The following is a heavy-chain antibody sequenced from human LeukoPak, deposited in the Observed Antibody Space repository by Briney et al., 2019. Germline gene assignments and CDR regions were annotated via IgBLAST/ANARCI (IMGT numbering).Heavy chain of an antibody. CDR2: ISSSSSTI. D-gene: IGHD2-21*02. CDR1: GFTFSSYS. Sequence: GGSLRLSCAASGFTFSSYSMNWVRQAPGKGLEWVSYISSSSSTIYYVDSVKGRFTISRDNAKNSLYLQMNSLRAEDTAVYYCARDHIVVVTAKNYYYYGMDVWGQGTTVTVSS. J-gene: IGHJ6*02. V-gene: IGHV3-48*01. CDR3: ARDHIVVVTAKNYYYYGMDV.